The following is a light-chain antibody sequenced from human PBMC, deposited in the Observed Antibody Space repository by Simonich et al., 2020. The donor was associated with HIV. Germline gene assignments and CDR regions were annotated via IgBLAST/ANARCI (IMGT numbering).Light chain of an antibody. CDR3: QQYFTTPPT. Sequence: DIVMTQSPDSLAVSLGERATINCKSSQSVLYSSNNKNYLAWYQQKPGQPPQLLIYWASTRESGVPARFSGSGSGTDFTLTISSLQAEAVAVYYCQQYFTTPPTFGPGTKVDIK. CDR2: WAS. CDR1: QSVLYSSNNKNY. V-gene: IGKV4-1*01. J-gene: IGKJ3*01.